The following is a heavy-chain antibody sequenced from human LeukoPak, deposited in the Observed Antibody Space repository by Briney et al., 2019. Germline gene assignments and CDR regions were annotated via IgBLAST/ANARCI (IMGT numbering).Heavy chain of an antibody. V-gene: IGHV4-39*01. CDR2: IYYSGIT. CDR3: ARSDYYDVRLIDY. J-gene: IGHJ4*02. CDR1: GHYINIKSYH. D-gene: IGHD3-16*01. Sequence: PSATLSLTCTVSGHYINIKSYHWAWVRQPPGRGLEWLGSIYYSGITHYNPSLKSRLTIYVDTSRNQFSLHLFSVTAADTAVCYCARSDYYDVRLIDYWGQGTLVTVSS.